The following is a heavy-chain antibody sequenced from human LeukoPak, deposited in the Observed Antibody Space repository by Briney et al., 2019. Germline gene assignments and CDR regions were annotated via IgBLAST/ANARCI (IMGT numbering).Heavy chain of an antibody. CDR1: GGSISSSSYY. CDR3: ARSSEGRYYYDSSGFSYYYYYMDV. D-gene: IGHD3-22*01. Sequence: SETLSLACTVSGGSISSSSYYWSWIRQPPGKGLEWIGHIYYSGSTNYNPSLRSRVTISVDTSKNQFSLKLSSVTAADTAVYYCARSSEGRYYYDSSGFSYYYYYMDVWGKGTTVTISS. CDR2: IYYSGST. V-gene: IGHV4-61*01. J-gene: IGHJ6*03.